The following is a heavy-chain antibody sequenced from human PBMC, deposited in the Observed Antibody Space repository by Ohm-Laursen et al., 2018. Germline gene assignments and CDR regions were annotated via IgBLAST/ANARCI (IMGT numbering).Heavy chain of an antibody. CDR3: ASSQSSSWYHAFDV. Sequence: SQTLSLTCAVSGYSISSGYYWGWIRQPPGKGLEWIGTIYHSGSTNYNPSLKSRVTISVDTSKNQFSLKLNSVTAADTAVYYCASSQSSSWYHAFDVWGQGTMVTVSS. J-gene: IGHJ3*01. CDR2: IYHSGST. V-gene: IGHV4-38-2*01. CDR1: GYSISSGYY. D-gene: IGHD6-13*01.